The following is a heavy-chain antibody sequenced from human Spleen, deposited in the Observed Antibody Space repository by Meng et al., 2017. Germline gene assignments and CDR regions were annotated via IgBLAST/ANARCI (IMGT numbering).Heavy chain of an antibody. CDR1: GYTFGSYG. J-gene: IGHJ4*02. CDR3: ASGTPGRSYCDY. Sequence: QFQLVQSGAEVKKPGSSVKVSCKASGYTFGSYGICWVRQAPGQGLEWMGWFVNYVDTYPAPKFQGRVTMTTDTHTNTAFMELRSLTSDDTAVYYCASGTPGRSYCDYWGQGTLVTVSS. D-gene: IGHD2-15*01. CDR2: FVNYVDT. V-gene: IGHV1-18*01.